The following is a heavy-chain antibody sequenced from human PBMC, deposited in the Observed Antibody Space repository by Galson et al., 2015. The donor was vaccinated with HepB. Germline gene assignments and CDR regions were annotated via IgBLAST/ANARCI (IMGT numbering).Heavy chain of an antibody. CDR3: ASGYYDSSDYQPRYYYYYMDV. J-gene: IGHJ6*03. V-gene: IGHV1-46*03. D-gene: IGHD3-22*01. Sequence: SVKVSCKASGYTFTNYYMHWVRQAPGQGLEWMGIFNPSGGSTNYAPKFQGRVTMTRDTSTSTVYMELSSLRSEDTAVYYCASGYYDSSDYQPRYYYYYMDVWGKGTTVTVSS. CDR1: GYTFTNYY. CDR2: FNPSGGST.